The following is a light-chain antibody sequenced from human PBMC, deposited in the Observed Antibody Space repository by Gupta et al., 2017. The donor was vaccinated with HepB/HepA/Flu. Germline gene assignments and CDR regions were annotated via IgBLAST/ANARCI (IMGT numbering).Light chain of an antibody. CDR3: QQYNNYLALS. CDR2: DAS. Sequence: AIQLTQSPSFLSASVGDRVTISCRASLPISGALAWYQKKPGKPPTVLIYDASTLETGVPSRFGGSGSDTDFTLTISSLQPDDFAIYFSQQYNNYLALSFGGGTKVDI. CDR1: LPISGA. J-gene: IGKJ4*01. V-gene: IGKV1D-13*01.